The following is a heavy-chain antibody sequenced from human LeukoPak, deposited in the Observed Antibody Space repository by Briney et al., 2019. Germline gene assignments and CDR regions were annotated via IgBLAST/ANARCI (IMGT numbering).Heavy chain of an antibody. D-gene: IGHD6-19*01. CDR3: AIAVAGPRRHFDP. V-gene: IGHV4-34*01. J-gene: IGHJ5*02. CDR2: INHSGST. CDR1: GGSFSGYY. Sequence: SETLSLTCAVYGGSFSGYYWSWIRQPPGKGLEWIGEINHSGSTNYNPSLKSRVTISVDTSKNQCSLKLNSVTAADTAVYYCAIAVAGPRRHFDPWGQGSLVTVSS.